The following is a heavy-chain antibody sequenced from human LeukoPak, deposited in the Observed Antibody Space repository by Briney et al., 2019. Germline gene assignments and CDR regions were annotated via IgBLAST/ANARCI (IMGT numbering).Heavy chain of an antibody. D-gene: IGHD2/OR15-2a*01. CDR2: ISGSGGST. J-gene: IGHJ6*02. V-gene: IGHV3-23*01. Sequence: GRSLRLSCAASGFTFSSYAMSWVRQAPGKGLEWVSAISGSGGSTYYADSVKGRFTISRDNSKNTLYLQMNSLRAEDTAVYYCAKDRRNPTYYYGMDVWGQGTTVTVSS. CDR3: AKDRRNPTYYYGMDV. CDR1: GFTFSSYA.